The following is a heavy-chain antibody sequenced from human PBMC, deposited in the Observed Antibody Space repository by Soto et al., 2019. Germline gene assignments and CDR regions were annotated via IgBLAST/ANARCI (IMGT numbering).Heavy chain of an antibody. CDR3: VRDHHDFASDYHYSPMDV. CDR1: GYTLSNYG. CDR2: SSTYNGNT. Sequence: QAQLVQSGAEMKKPGASVKVSCKASGYTLSNYGISWVRQAPGQGLEWMGWSSTYNGNTKYAKKLQGRVTMTTDTSTSRAYMELRSLRSDDTAVYYCVRDHHDFASDYHYSPMDVWGKGTTVTVSS. J-gene: IGHJ6*03. V-gene: IGHV1-18*01. D-gene: IGHD3-3*01.